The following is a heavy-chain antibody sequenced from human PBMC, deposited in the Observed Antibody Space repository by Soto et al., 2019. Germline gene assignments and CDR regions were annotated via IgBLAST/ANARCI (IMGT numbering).Heavy chain of an antibody. V-gene: IGHV3-23*01. J-gene: IGHJ4*02. CDR2: ISGSGGST. D-gene: IGHD5-18*01. CDR3: ASVAQKDRTAMVDY. Sequence: GGSLRLSCAASGFTFSSYAMSWVRQAPGKGLEWVSAISGSGGSTYYADSVKGRFTISRDNSKNTLYLQMNSLRAEDTAVCDCASVAQKDRTAMVDYWGQGTLVTVSS. CDR1: GFTFSSYA.